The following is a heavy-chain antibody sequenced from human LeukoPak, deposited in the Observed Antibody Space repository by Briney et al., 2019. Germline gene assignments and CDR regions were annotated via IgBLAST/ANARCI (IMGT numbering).Heavy chain of an antibody. CDR2: IYYSGST. D-gene: IGHD3-22*01. V-gene: IGHV4-59*01. Sequence: SETLSLTCTVSGGSISSYYWSWIRQPPGKGLEWIGYIYYSGSTNYNPSLKSRVTISVDTSKNQFSLKLSSVTAADTAVYYCARANYDSSGYYYVPRAYFDYWGQGTLVTVSS. CDR1: GGSISSYY. J-gene: IGHJ4*02. CDR3: ARANYDSSGYYYVPRAYFDY.